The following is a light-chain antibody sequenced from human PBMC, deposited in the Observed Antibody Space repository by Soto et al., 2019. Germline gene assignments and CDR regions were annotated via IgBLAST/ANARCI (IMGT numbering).Light chain of an antibody. Sequence: DIQMTQSPSTLSASVGDRVTITCRASQSIRSWLAWYQQKPGKAPKLLIYDASSLQSGVPSRFSGSESGTEFTLTISSLQPDDFATYYCQQYNNYSLTFGGGTKVDIK. CDR3: QQYNNYSLT. CDR1: QSIRSW. V-gene: IGKV1-5*01. J-gene: IGKJ4*01. CDR2: DAS.